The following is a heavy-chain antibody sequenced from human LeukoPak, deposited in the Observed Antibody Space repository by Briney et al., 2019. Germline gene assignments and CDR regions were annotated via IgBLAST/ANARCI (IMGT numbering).Heavy chain of an antibody. CDR2: IYHSGST. Sequence: PSETLSLTCTVSGYSISSGYYWGWIRQPPGKGLEWVGYIYHSGSTYYNPSLKSRVTISMDRSKNQFSLKLNSVTAADTAAYYCARAGDSDYFDYWGQGTLVTVSS. D-gene: IGHD3-10*01. CDR1: GYSISSGYY. CDR3: ARAGDSDYFDY. V-gene: IGHV4-38-2*02. J-gene: IGHJ4*02.